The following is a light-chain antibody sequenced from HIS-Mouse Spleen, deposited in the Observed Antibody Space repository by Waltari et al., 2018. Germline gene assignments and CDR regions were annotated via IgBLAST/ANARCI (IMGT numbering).Light chain of an antibody. V-gene: IGLV3-10*01. CDR1: ALPKKY. Sequence: SYELTQPPSVSVSPGQTARITCSGDALPKKYAYWYQQKSGQAPVLVIYEDSKRPSGIPERFSGSSSRTMDTLTISGAQVEDEADYYCYSTDSSGNHRVFGGGTKLTVL. CDR3: YSTDSSGNHRV. CDR2: EDS. J-gene: IGLJ2*01.